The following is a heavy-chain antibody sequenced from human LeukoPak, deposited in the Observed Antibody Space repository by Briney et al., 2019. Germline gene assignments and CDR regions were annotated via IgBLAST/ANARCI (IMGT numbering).Heavy chain of an antibody. CDR2: ISYDGSNK. CDR1: GLTFSSHW. Sequence: GGSLRLSCAASGLTFSSHWMHWVRQAPGKGLEWVAVISYDGSNKYYADSVKGRFTISRDNSKNTLYLQMNSLRAEDTAVYYCARDVAIFGVVELDYWGQGTLVTVSS. J-gene: IGHJ4*02. CDR3: ARDVAIFGVVELDY. V-gene: IGHV3-30-3*01. D-gene: IGHD3-3*01.